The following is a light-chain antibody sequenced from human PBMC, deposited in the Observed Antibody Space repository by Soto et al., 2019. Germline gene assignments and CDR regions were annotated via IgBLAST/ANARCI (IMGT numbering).Light chain of an antibody. CDR2: DAS. CDR3: EQYNSYSVT. V-gene: IGKV1-5*01. J-gene: IGKJ1*01. Sequence: DIQMTQSPSTLSASVGDSVTITCRARQSISSWLALYQQKPGKAPNLLIYDASRLESGGPSRFGGSGSGTEFTLSISGLQPDDWAPYYYEQYNSYSVTFGQGTKVESK. CDR1: QSISSW.